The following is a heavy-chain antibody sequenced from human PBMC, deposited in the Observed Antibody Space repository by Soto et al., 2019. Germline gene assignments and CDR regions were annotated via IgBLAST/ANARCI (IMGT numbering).Heavy chain of an antibody. CDR2: ISHTGTT. D-gene: IGHD2-15*01. V-gene: IGHV4-4*02. CDR1: GDSFSSNNG. J-gene: IGHJ4*02. CDR3: ARGFYGYCSGGSCSSFDF. Sequence: QVQLQESGPGLVKPSGTLSLTCDVSGDSFSSNNGWSWVRPPPGKGLEWIGEISHTGTTNYNPSLERRVTISVEKSKRKFALKLRSVTAAAKAVYYCARGFYGYCSGGSCSSFDFWGQGTLVTVSS.